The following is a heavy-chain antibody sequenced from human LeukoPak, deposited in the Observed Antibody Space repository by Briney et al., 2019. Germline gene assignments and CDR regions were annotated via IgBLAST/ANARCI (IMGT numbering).Heavy chain of an antibody. D-gene: IGHD6-13*01. CDR2: ISSSSSTI. J-gene: IGHJ4*02. Sequence: HSGGSLRLSCAASGFTFSSYSMNWVRQAPGKGLEWVSYISSSSSTIYYADSVKGRFTISRDNAKNSLYLQMNSLRAEDTAVYYCARENYSSSWYYRWGGNFDYWGQGTLVTVSS. V-gene: IGHV3-48*01. CDR3: ARENYSSSWYYRWGGNFDY. CDR1: GFTFSSYS.